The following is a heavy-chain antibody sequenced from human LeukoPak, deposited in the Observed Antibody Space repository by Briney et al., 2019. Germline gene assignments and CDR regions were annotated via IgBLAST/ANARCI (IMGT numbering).Heavy chain of an antibody. J-gene: IGHJ6*03. V-gene: IGHV3-7*01. CDR3: ARDALFYGSGSPRRGKEKDYYYYMDV. CDR1: GFTVSNKY. D-gene: IGHD3-10*01. CDR2: IKQDGSEK. Sequence: PAGTLRLSCAASGFTVSNKYMTWVRQAPGKGLEWVANIKQDGSEKYYVDPVKGRFTISRDNAKNSLYLQMNSLRAGDTAVYYCARDALFYGSGSPRRGKEKDYYYYMDVWGKGTTVTISS.